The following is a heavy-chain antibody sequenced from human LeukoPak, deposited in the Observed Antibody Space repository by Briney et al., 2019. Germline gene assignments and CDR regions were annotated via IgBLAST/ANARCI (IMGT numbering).Heavy chain of an antibody. Sequence: GGSLRLSCAASGFTFSSYGMRWVRQAPGKGLEWVAVISYDGSNKYYADSVKGRFTISRDNSKNTLYLRMNSLRAEDTAVYYCAKVRSVVGYFQHWGQGTLVTVSS. D-gene: IGHD2-15*01. J-gene: IGHJ1*01. CDR2: ISYDGSNK. CDR1: GFTFSSYG. CDR3: AKVRSVVGYFQH. V-gene: IGHV3-30*18.